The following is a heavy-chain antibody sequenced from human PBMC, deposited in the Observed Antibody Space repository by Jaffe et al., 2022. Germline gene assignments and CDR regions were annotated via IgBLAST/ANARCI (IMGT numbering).Heavy chain of an antibody. J-gene: IGHJ4*02. V-gene: IGHV3-30*02. CDR2: IRYDGSNK. Sequence: QVQLVESGGGVVQPGGSLRLSCAASGFTFSSYGMHWVRQAPGKGLEWVAFIRYDGSNKYYADSVKGRFTISRDNSKNTLYLQMNSLRAEDTAVYYCAKDLTSYYDYIWGRRTGTDYWGQGTLVTVSS. D-gene: IGHD3-16*01. CDR3: AKDLTSYYDYIWGRRTGTDY. CDR1: GFTFSSYG.